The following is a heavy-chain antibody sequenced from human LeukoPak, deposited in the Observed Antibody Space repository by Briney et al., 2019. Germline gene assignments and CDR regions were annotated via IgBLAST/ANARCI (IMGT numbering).Heavy chain of an antibody. CDR1: GFTFSSYA. V-gene: IGHV3-23*01. CDR3: AKDPPGYSYGYDYFDY. Sequence: PGGSLRLSCAASGFTFSSYAMSWVRQAPGKGLEWVSAISGSGGSTYYADSVKGRFTISRDNSKNTLYLQMNSLRAEDTAVYYCAKDPPGYSYGYDYFDYWGQGTLVTVSS. CDR2: ISGSGGST. D-gene: IGHD5-18*01. J-gene: IGHJ4*02.